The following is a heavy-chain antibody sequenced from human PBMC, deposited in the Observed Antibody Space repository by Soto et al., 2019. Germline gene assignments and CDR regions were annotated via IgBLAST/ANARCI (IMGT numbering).Heavy chain of an antibody. CDR1: GASISYGGFS. J-gene: IGHJ4*02. Sequence: SETLSLTCTVSGASISYGGFSWSWIRQSPGKGLEWIGFGSYSGTTNYKPSLKSRVTISVDTSRSQISLKVSSLTAADTAVYYCARGATVTQYDYWGQGTLVTVS. CDR3: ARGATVTQYDY. CDR2: GSYSGTT. V-gene: IGHV4-61*08. D-gene: IGHD4-17*01.